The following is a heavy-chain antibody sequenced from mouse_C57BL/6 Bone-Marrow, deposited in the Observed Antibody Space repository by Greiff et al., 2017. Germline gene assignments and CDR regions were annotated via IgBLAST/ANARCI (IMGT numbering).Heavy chain of an antibody. CDR2: INPYNGGT. V-gene: IGHV1-19*01. CDR1: GYTFTDYY. D-gene: IGHD1-1*01. Sequence: EVQLQQSGPVLVKPGASVKMSCKASGYTFTDYYMNWVKQSHGKSLEWIGVINPYNGGTSSNQKFKGKATLTVDKSSSTAYMELNSLTSEDSAVYYCAPFYYYGSSYGFAYWGQGTLVTVSA. J-gene: IGHJ3*01. CDR3: APFYYYGSSYGFAY.